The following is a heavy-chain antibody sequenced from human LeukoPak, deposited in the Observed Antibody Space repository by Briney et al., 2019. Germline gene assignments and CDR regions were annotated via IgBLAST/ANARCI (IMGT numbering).Heavy chain of an antibody. CDR1: GYSFTSYW. V-gene: IGHV5-51*01. CDR3: ARHGRYYFSNTSCYFDY. Sequence: GESLKISCKGSGYSFTSYWIGWVRQMPGKGLEWMGIIYPGDSDTRYSPSFQGQVTISADKSISTAYLQWSSLKASDTAMYYCARHGRYYFSNTSCYFDYWGRGTLVTVSS. J-gene: IGHJ4*02. D-gene: IGHD2-2*01. CDR2: IYPGDSDT.